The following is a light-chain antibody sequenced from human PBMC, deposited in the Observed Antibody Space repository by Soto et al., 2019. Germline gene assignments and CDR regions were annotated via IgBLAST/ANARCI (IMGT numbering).Light chain of an antibody. CDR2: LNSDGSH. CDR3: QTWGTGTPVV. CDR1: SGHSSYA. J-gene: IGLJ2*01. Sequence: QPVLTQSPSASASLGASVKLTCTLSSGHSSYAIAWHQQQPEKGLRYLMKLNSDGSHSQGDGIPDRFSGSSSGAERYLTISSLQSEDEADYYCQTWGTGTPVVFGGGTKLTVL. V-gene: IGLV4-69*01.